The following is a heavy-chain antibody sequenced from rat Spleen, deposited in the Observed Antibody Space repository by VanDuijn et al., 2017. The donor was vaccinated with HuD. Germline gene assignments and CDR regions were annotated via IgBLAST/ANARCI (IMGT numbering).Heavy chain of an antibody. CDR2: ISTGAGNT. V-gene: IGHV5S23*01. CDR1: GFSFSNYG. Sequence: EVQLVESGGGLIEPGRSLKLSCAAAGFSFSNYGMAWVRQAPTKNLEWVASISTGAGNTYYRDSVKGRFTISRDNGKSTLYLQMDSLRSEDTATYYCTRGGLYYFDYWGQGVMVTVSS. J-gene: IGHJ2*01. CDR3: TRGGLYYFDY.